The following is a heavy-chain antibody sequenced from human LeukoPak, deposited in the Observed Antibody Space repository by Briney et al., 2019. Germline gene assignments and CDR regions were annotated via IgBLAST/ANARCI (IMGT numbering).Heavy chain of an antibody. CDR2: INPNSGGT. J-gene: IGHJ4*02. D-gene: IGHD6-19*01. Sequence: GASVKVSCKASGYTFTGYYLHWVRQAPGQGLEWMGWINPNSGGTNYAQKFQGRVTMTQDTPISTAYTELSRLKTDDTAVYLCGRGQLENDSSGTFDYWGQGTLVSVSP. V-gene: IGHV1-2*02. CDR1: GYTFTGYY. CDR3: GRGQLENDSSGTFDY.